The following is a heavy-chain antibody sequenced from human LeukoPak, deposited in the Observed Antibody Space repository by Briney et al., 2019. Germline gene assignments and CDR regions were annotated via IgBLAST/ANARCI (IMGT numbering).Heavy chain of an antibody. CDR3: ARESRDWFDP. CDR2: SSAYNGNT. CDR1: GYTFTSYG. J-gene: IGHJ5*02. D-gene: IGHD5/OR15-5a*01. V-gene: IGHV1-18*01. Sequence: VASVKVSCKASGYTFTSYGISWVRQAAGQGLEWMGWSSAYNGNTNYAQKLQGRVTMTTDTSTSTAYMELRSLSSDDTAVYYCARESRDWFDPWGQGTLVTVSS.